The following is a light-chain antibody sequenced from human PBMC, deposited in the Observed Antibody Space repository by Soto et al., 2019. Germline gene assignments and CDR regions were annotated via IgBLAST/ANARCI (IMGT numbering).Light chain of an antibody. CDR2: GAS. V-gene: IGKV3-20*01. CDR3: QQYGSSPTWT. CDR1: RSVASSF. Sequence: EIVLTQSPGTLSLSPGERATLSCRASRSVASSFLAWYQQKPGQAPRLLIYGASSRATGIPDRFSGSGSGTDFTLTISRLEPEDFAVYYCQQYGSSPTWTFGQGTKVKIK. J-gene: IGKJ1*01.